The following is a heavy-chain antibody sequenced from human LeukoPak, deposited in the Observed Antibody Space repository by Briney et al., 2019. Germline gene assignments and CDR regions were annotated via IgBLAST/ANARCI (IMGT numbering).Heavy chain of an antibody. D-gene: IGHD2-2*01. CDR1: GGSISSYY. CDR2: IYYSGST. V-gene: IGHV4-59*01. Sequence: SETLSLTCTVSGGSISSYYWSWIRQPPGKGLEWIGYIYYSGSTNYNPSLKSRITISVDTSKNQFSLKLSSVTAADTAVYYCARVVGSYCSSTSCLDWFDPWGQGTLVTVSS. CDR3: ARVVGSYCSSTSCLDWFDP. J-gene: IGHJ5*02.